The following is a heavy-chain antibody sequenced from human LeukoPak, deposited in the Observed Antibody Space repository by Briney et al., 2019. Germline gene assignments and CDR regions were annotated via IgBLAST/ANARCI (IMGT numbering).Heavy chain of an antibody. CDR3: AKDRGIAAAGTYWYFDL. J-gene: IGHJ2*01. CDR1: GFPLRSYA. D-gene: IGHD6-13*01. Sequence: GGPLRLSCPPSGFPLRSYAMHWVRQAPGRGLEWVAVLLFDGSNKYYADSVKGRFTISRDNSKNSLYLQMNRMRAEDTAVYYCAKDRGIAAAGTYWYFDLWGRGTLVTVSS. CDR2: LLFDGSNK. V-gene: IGHV3-30*18.